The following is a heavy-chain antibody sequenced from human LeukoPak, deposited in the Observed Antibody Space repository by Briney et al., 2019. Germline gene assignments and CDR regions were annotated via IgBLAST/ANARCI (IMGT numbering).Heavy chain of an antibody. V-gene: IGHV4-34*01. CDR3: ARRARQRAFDI. J-gene: IGHJ3*02. D-gene: IGHD6-6*01. CDR2: INHSGST. Sequence: SETLSLTCAVYGGSFSGYYWSWIRQPPGKGQEWIGEINHSGSTNYNPSLKSRVTISVDTSKNQFSLKLSSVTAADTAVYYCARRARQRAFDIWGQGTMVTVSS. CDR1: GGSFSGYY.